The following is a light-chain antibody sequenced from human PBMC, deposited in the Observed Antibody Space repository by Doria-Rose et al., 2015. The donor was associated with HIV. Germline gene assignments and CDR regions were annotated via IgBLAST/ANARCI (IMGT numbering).Light chain of an antibody. V-gene: IGKV3-20*01. CDR3: HQYGTSWT. Sequence: EIVLTQSPGTLSLSPGERATLSCRASQSFSSTYLAWYKQKPGQAPSLLSYDGSTRATGIPDRFSASGSGTDFTLTINRLEPEDFALYYGHQYGTSWTFGQGTKVEI. CDR1: QSFSSTY. J-gene: IGKJ1*01. CDR2: DGS.